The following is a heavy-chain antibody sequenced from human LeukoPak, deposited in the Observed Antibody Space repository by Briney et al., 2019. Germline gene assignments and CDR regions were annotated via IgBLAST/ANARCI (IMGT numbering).Heavy chain of an antibody. J-gene: IGHJ4*02. CDR2: ISASGSTI. V-gene: IGHV3-11*04. CDR3: ARDCGGHCYSGFDY. Sequence: GGSLRLSCAASGFTFSDYYMAWIRQAPGKGLEYISHISASGSTIHYGDSVKGRFTIFRDDARNSVYLQMTSLIAEDTATYFCARDCGGHCYSGFDYWGQGALVTVSS. D-gene: IGHD2-21*02. CDR1: GFTFSDYY.